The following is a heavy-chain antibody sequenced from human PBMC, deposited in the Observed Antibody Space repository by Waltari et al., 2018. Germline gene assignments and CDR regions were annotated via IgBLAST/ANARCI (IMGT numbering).Heavy chain of an antibody. Sequence: EVQVVECGGGLVQVGGSLRRSCAASRFSCSRFWMTWVCTAPGKGLEWVENIKTDGSETYYVDSGKGRFTISRDNTKNSLYLQMGSLRAEDTAVYYCAIGGVETSWYWRYWGQGTLVTVSS. D-gene: IGHD6-13*01. CDR3: AIGGVETSWYWRY. CDR1: RFSCSRFW. J-gene: IGHJ4*02. CDR2: IKTDGSET. V-gene: IGHV3-7*01.